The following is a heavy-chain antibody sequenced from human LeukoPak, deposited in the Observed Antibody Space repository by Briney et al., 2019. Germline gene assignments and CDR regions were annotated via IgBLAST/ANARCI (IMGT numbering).Heavy chain of an antibody. D-gene: IGHD1-7*01. CDR1: GYTFTGYY. CDR3: ARVRTKWMNWFDP. V-gene: IGHV1-2*06. Sequence: GASVKVSCKASGYTFTGYYMHWARQAPGQGLEWMGRINPNSGGTNYAQKFQGRVTMTRDTSISTAYMELSRLRSDDTAVYYCARVRTKWMNWFDPWGQGTLVTVSS. J-gene: IGHJ5*02. CDR2: INPNSGGT.